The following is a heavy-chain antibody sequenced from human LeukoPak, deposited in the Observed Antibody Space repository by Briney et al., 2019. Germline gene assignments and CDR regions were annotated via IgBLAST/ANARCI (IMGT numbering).Heavy chain of an antibody. CDR2: SDGNAK. V-gene: IGHV3-30*02. CDR1: GCTFSSYG. CDR3: ARPISFTNYYYYYYMDV. Sequence: GGSLRLSCVASGCTFSSYGMHWVRQAPGKGLEWLVFSDGNAKYYTDSVRGRFTISRDNSKNTLYLKMNSLRPDDTAVYYCARPISFTNYYYYYYMDVWGKGTTVTVSS. J-gene: IGHJ6*03. D-gene: IGHD2-21*01.